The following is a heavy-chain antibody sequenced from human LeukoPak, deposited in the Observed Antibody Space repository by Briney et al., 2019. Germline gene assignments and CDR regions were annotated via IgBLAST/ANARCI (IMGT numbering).Heavy chain of an antibody. CDR2: IYTSGST. Sequence: SETLSLTCTVSGGSISSYYWSWIRQPAGKGLEWIGRIYTSGSTNYNPSLKSRVTMSVDTSKNQFSLKLSSVTAADTAVYYCARDIDWGSDDAFDIWSQGTMVTVSS. CDR1: GGSISSYY. V-gene: IGHV4-4*07. D-gene: IGHD7-27*01. CDR3: ARDIDWGSDDAFDI. J-gene: IGHJ3*02.